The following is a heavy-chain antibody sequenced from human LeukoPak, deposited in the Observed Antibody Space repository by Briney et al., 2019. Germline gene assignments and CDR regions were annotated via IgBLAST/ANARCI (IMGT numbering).Heavy chain of an antibody. J-gene: IGHJ5*02. Sequence: GGSLRLSCAASGFTFSSYTMNWVRQAPGKGLEWVSSISSSSSYIYYADSVKGRFTISRDNAKNSLYLQMNSLRAEDTAVYYCARAGGVPITGSGYPNWFDPWGQGTLVTVSS. CDR1: GFTFSSYT. V-gene: IGHV3-21*01. CDR2: ISSSSSYI. CDR3: ARAGGVPITGSGYPNWFDP. D-gene: IGHD3-22*01.